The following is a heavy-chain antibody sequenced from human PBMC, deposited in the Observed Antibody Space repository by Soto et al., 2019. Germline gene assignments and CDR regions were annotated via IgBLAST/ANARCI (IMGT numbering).Heavy chain of an antibody. CDR3: ASPRQGNYDFLSGYYALDY. J-gene: IGHJ4*02. CDR1: GASISSSRSY. CDR2: FYYTGGT. D-gene: IGHD3-3*01. V-gene: IGHV4-39*01. Sequence: SETLSLTCTVSGASISSSRSYRGWVRQPPGKGLEWIVSFYYTGGTYSTYYNPSLKSRVTISVDTSKSQFSLNLRSVTAADTAVYYCASPRQGNYDFLSGYYALDYWGQGTLVTGSS.